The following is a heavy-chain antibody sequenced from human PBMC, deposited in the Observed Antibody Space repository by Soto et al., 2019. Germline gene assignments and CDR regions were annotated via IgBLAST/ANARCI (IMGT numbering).Heavy chain of an antibody. Sequence: SETLSLTGTVSGGSISSYYWSWIRQPAGKGLVWIGRIYTSGSTNYNPSLKSRVTMSVDTSKNQFSLKLSTVTAADTAVYYCARDLGVTILDYYGMDVWGQGTTVTVSS. CDR2: IYTSGST. CDR1: GGSISSYY. J-gene: IGHJ6*02. CDR3: ARDLGVTILDYYGMDV. V-gene: IGHV4-4*07. D-gene: IGHD3-9*01.